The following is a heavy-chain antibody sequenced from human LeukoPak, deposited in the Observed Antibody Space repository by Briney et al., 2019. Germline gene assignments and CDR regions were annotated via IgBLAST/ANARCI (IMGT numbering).Heavy chain of an antibody. V-gene: IGHV4-34*01. CDR1: GGSFNDYY. D-gene: IGHD3-9*01. CDR3: ARGKMDYDLLTAYFDS. CDR2: INLRGST. J-gene: IGHJ4*02. Sequence: SETLSLTCAVYGGSFNDYYWNWIRQPPGKGLEWIGEINLRGSTTYNPSLKSRLTLSLDTSKNQFSLKLRSVTAADTVVYYCARGKMDYDLLTAYFDSWGQGTLVSVSS.